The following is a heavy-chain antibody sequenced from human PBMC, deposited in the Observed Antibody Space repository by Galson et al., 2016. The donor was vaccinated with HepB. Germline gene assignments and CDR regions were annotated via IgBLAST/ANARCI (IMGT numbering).Heavy chain of an antibody. V-gene: IGHV4-59*01. D-gene: IGHD3-10*01. Sequence: LSLTCTVSGDSFRSYYWSWIRQSPGKGLEWIGYIYYSGSGSASYNPSLKSRVTISVDTSREQFSLNLRSVTSADTAVYYCARGGLLRGWFDPWGQGIVVTVSS. CDR2: IYYSGSGSA. J-gene: IGHJ5*02. CDR1: GDSFRSYY. CDR3: ARGGLLRGWFDP.